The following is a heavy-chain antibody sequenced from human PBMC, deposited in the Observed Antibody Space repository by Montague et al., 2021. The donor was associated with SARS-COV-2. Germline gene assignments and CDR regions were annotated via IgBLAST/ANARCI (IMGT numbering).Heavy chain of an antibody. V-gene: IGHV4-34*01. J-gene: IGHJ5*02. CDR2: INHSGST. CDR3: SRGADYDIWGGFLRYKGFDP. D-gene: IGHD3-16*01. CDR1: GGSLSGYY. Sequence: SETLSLTCAVYGGSLSGYYWAWIRQTPAKGLEWIGEINHSGSTNYNPSLKSRLTISVDTSKKQFSLKLNSMTAADTAEYYCSRGADYDIWGGFLRYKGFDPWGQGTPVTVSS.